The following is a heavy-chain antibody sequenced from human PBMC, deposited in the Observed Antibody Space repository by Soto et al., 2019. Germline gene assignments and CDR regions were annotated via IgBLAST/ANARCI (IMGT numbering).Heavy chain of an antibody. Sequence: PGGSLRLSCAASVFTFSSYSMNWVRRAPGKGLEWISSISSSSSYIYYAYSVRGRFTISRDNAKNSVYLQMNSLRDEHTAVYYCARDSATDYYYYGMEVGGQGTTVPVSS. V-gene: IGHV3-21*01. D-gene: IGHD5-12*01. J-gene: IGHJ6*02. CDR3: ARDSATDYYYYGMEV. CDR1: VFTFSSYS. CDR2: ISSSSSYI.